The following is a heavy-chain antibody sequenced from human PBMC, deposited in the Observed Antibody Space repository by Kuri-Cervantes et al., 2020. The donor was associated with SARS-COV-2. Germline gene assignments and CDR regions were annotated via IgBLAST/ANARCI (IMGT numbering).Heavy chain of an antibody. J-gene: IGHJ5*02. D-gene: IGHD2-2*01. CDR2: INHSGST. CDR1: GGSFSGYY. CDR3: ARGRSSTSGDWFDP. Sequence: ESLKISCAVYGGSFSGYYWSWLRQPPGKGLEWIGEINHSGSTNYNPSLKSRVTISVDTSKNQFSLKLSSVTAADTAVYYCARGRSSTSGDWFDPWGQGTLVTVSS. V-gene: IGHV4-34*01.